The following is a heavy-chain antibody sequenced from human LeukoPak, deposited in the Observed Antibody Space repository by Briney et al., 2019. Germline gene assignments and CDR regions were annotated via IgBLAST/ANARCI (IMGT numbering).Heavy chain of an antibody. V-gene: IGHV3-48*03. CDR1: GFTFSSYE. D-gene: IGHD5-18*01. CDR2: ISSSGGTI. CDR3: ARDYTYGLDN. J-gene: IGHJ4*02. Sequence: GGSLRLSCAASGFTFSSYEMNWVRQAPGKGLEWVSYISSSGGTIYYADSVKGRFTISRDNAKNSLYLQMNSLRVEDTAIYYCARDYTYGLDNWGQGTLVTVSS.